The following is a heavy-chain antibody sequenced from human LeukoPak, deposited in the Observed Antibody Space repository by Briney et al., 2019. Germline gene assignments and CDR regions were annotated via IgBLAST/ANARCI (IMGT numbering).Heavy chain of an antibody. Sequence: PSQTLSLTCTVSGGSISSGDYYWSWIRQPPGKGLEWIGYIYYSGSTYYNPSLKSRVTISVDTSKNQFSLKLSPVTAADTAVYYCARAGWRYYYDSSGKNWFDPWGQGTLVTVSS. V-gene: IGHV4-30-4*01. D-gene: IGHD3-22*01. CDR3: ARAGWRYYYDSSGKNWFDP. CDR1: GGSISSGDYY. J-gene: IGHJ5*02. CDR2: IYYSGST.